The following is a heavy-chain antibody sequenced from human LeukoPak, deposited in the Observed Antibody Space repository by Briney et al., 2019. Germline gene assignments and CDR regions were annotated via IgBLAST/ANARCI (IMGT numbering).Heavy chain of an antibody. J-gene: IGHJ4*02. Sequence: GGSLRLSCAASGFTLSSNYMSWVRQAPGKGLEWVSVIYSGGSTYYTDSVKGRFTISRDNSKNTLYLQMNSLRAEDTAVYYCTRDESFYGSGRYYWGKGTLVTVSS. CDR2: IYSGGST. CDR1: GFTLSSNY. D-gene: IGHD3-10*01. CDR3: TRDESFYGSGRYY. V-gene: IGHV3-53*01.